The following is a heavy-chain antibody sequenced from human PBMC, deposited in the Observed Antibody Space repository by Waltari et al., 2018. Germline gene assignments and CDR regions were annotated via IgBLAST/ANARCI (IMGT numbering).Heavy chain of an antibody. Sequence: LTCTVSGGSISSYYWSWIRQPPGKGLEWIGYIYYSGSTNYNPSLKSRVTISVDTSKNQFSLKLSSVTAADTAVYYCARGVAYDFWSGYPQSYYYYGMDVWGQGTTVTVSS. CDR2: IYYSGST. CDR1: GGSISSYY. V-gene: IGHV4-59*01. J-gene: IGHJ6*02. CDR3: ARGVAYDFWSGYPQSYYYYGMDV. D-gene: IGHD3-3*01.